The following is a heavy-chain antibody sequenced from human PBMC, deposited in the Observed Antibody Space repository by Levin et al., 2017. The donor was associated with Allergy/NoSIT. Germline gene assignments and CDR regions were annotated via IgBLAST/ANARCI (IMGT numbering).Heavy chain of an antibody. V-gene: IGHV3-48*03. J-gene: IGHJ4*02. Sequence: PGGSLRLSCAASGFTFSSYEMNWVRQAPGKGLEWVSYISSSGSTIYYPDSVKGRSTISRANAKNSLYLQMNSLRAEDTAVYYCARQLGNFWSGYTYFDYWGQGTLVTVSS. CDR1: GFTFSSYE. CDR2: ISSSGSTI. D-gene: IGHD3-3*01. CDR3: ARQLGNFWSGYTYFDY.